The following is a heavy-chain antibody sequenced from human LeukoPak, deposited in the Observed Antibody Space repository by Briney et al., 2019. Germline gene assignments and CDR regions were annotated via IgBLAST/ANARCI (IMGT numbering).Heavy chain of an antibody. CDR1: GFTFSSYW. J-gene: IGHJ4*02. V-gene: IGHV3-7*01. CDR2: IKQDGSEK. Sequence: GGSLRLSCAASGFTFSSYWMSWVRQAPGKGLEWVANIKQDGSEKYYVDSVKGRFTISRDNAKNTLYLQMNGLRVEDTAVYYCAKPPDSGCSYGGPLDYWGQGTLVTVSS. CDR3: AKPPDSGCSYGGPLDY. D-gene: IGHD5-18*01.